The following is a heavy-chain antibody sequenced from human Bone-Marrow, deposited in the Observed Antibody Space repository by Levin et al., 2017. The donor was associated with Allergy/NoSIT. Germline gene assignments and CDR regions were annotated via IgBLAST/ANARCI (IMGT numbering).Heavy chain of an antibody. CDR2: IWNDGTNK. V-gene: IGHV3-33*01. Sequence: GESLKISCAASGFTFRIYGMHWVRQAPGKGLTWVAFIWNDGTNKYYADSVEGRFPISRDNSRNTVSLQMNGLGAEDAGVYYCARAGYNEYRVPYYAMDLWGQGATVTVTS. CDR1: GFTFRIYG. D-gene: IGHD1-1*01. CDR3: ARAGYNEYRVPYYAMDL. J-gene: IGHJ6*02.